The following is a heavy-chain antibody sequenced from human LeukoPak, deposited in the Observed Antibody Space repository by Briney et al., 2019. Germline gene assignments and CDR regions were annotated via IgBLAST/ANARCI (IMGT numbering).Heavy chain of an antibody. Sequence: GGSLRLSCAASGFTFSAYWMSWVRQAPGKGLERVANIKQDGSEKYYVDSVKGRFTISRDNAKNSLYLQMNSMRAEDTAVYYCARGSYYYPYWGQGTLVTVSS. J-gene: IGHJ4*02. V-gene: IGHV3-7*04. CDR2: IKQDGSEK. CDR1: GFTFSAYW. D-gene: IGHD3-10*01. CDR3: ARGSYYYPY.